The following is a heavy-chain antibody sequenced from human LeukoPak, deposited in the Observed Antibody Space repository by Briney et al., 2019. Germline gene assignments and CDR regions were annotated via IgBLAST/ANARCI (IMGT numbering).Heavy chain of an antibody. CDR1: GSTSNNYA. CDR2: ISTGSTYI. Sequence: PGGSLRVSCAASGSTSNNYAMSWVRQAPGKGLEWVSCISTGSTYIFYADSVRGRFAISRDDAKNSLYLQMNSLRAEDTAVYYCARENHGSFDFWGQGSLVTVSS. D-gene: IGHD5-24*01. J-gene: IGHJ4*02. CDR3: ARENHGSFDF. V-gene: IGHV3-21*01.